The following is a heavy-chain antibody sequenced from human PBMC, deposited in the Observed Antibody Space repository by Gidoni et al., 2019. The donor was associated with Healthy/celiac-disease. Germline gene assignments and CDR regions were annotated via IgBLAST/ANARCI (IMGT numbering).Heavy chain of an antibody. V-gene: IGHV3-48*03. CDR3: AREGGVIVESDAFDI. Sequence: EWVSYISSSGSTIYYADSVKGRFTISRDNAKNSLYLQMNSLRAEDTAVYYCAREGGVIVESDAFDIWGQGTMVTVSS. D-gene: IGHD3-22*01. CDR2: ISSSGSTI. J-gene: IGHJ3*02.